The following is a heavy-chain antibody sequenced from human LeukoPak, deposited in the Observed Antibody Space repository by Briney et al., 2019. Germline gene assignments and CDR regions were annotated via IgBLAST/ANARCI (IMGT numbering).Heavy chain of an antibody. CDR1: GFTSSSCG. Sequence: GGSLRLSCAASGFTSSSCGMHWVRQAPGKGLEWVAVISYDGSNKYYAGSVKGRFTISRDNSKSTLYLQMNSLRAEDTAVYYCARVRPGSNYVDFDYWGQGTLVTVSS. CDR2: ISYDGSNK. J-gene: IGHJ4*02. D-gene: IGHD4-11*01. CDR3: ARVRPGSNYVDFDY. V-gene: IGHV3-33*05.